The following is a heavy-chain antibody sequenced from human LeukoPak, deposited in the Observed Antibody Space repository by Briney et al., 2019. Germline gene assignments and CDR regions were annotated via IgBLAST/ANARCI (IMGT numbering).Heavy chain of an antibody. D-gene: IGHD1-26*01. Sequence: ASVKVSCKASGGTFSSYAISWVRQAPGQGLEWMGGIIPIFGTANYAQKFQGRVMITADESTSTAYMELSSLRSEDTAVYYCATQLGELLGLDAFDIWGQGTMVTVSS. V-gene: IGHV1-69*01. CDR3: ATQLGELLGLDAFDI. CDR1: GGTFSSYA. CDR2: IIPIFGTA. J-gene: IGHJ3*02.